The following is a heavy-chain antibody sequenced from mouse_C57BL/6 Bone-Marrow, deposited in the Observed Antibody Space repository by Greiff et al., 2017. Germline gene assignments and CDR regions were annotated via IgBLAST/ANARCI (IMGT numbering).Heavy chain of an antibody. CDR3: ARAYFTTVVDLYFDV. CDR2: IYPRDGST. D-gene: IGHD1-1*01. V-gene: IGHV1-78*01. Sequence: VKLVESDAELVKPGASVKISCKVSGYTFTDHTIHWMKQRPEQGLEWIGYIYPRDGSTKYNEKFKGKATFTADKSSSTAYMQLNSLTSEDSAVYFCARAYFTTVVDLYFDVWGTGTTVTVSS. J-gene: IGHJ1*03. CDR1: GYTFTDHT.